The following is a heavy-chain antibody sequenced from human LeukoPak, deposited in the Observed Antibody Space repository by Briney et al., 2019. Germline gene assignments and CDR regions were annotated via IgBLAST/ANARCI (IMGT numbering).Heavy chain of an antibody. CDR3: ARDGTKAVAGRSYYYYYMDV. CDR1: GGSISSYY. CDR2: IYTSGST. D-gene: IGHD6-19*01. V-gene: IGHV4-59*01. J-gene: IGHJ6*03. Sequence: SETLSLTCTVSGGSISSYYWSWIRQPPGKGLEWIGYIYTSGSTNYNPSLKSRVTISVDTSKNQFSLKLSSVTAADTAVYYCARDGTKAVAGRSYYYYYMDVWGKGTTVTVSS.